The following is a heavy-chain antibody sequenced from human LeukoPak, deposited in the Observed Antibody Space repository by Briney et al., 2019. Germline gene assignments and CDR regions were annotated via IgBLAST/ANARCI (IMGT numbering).Heavy chain of an antibody. V-gene: IGHV1-2*02. CDR3: ARGEGDTAMVTDWFDP. D-gene: IGHD5-18*01. CDR1: GYTFTGYY. CDR2: INLNSGGT. Sequence: GASVKVSCKASGYTFTGYYMHWVRQAPGQGLEWMGWINLNSGGTNYAQKFQGRVTMTRDTSISTAYMELSRLRSDDTAVYYCARGEGDTAMVTDWFDPWGQGTLVTVSS. J-gene: IGHJ5*02.